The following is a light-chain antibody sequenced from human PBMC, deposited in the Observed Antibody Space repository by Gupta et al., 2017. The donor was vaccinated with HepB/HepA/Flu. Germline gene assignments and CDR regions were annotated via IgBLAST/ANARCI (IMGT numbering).Light chain of an antibody. Sequence: QSVLTQPPSASGTPGQRVTISCSGSSSNIGSNNVNWYQQLPGMAPKLLISSNDQRPSGVPARFSCSTSGTSASLAISGLQSEDEADYYCSAWDDSRTGYYVFGTGTKLTVL. CDR1: SSNIGSNN. CDR2: SND. CDR3: SAWDDSRTGYYV. V-gene: IGLV1-44*01. J-gene: IGLJ1*01.